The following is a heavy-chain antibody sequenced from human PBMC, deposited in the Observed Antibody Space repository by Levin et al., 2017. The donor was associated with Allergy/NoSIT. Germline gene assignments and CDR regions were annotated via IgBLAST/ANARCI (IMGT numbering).Heavy chain of an antibody. CDR3: ARLVDYNWFDP. V-gene: IGHV4-30-4*01. J-gene: IGHJ5*02. CDR1: GGSISSRDHY. Sequence: PSETLSLTCTVSGGSISSRDHYWSWIRRQPPGTGLEWIGYIYSSGSTYYNPSLKSRITISLDTSKSQFSLKLTSVTAADTAVYYCARLVDYNWFDPWGQGTLVTVSS. CDR2: IYSSGST. D-gene: IGHD2-15*01.